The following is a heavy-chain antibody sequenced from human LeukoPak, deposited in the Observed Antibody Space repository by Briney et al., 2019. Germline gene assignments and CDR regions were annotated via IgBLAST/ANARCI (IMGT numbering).Heavy chain of an antibody. CDR3: ARDQKTLDTPYYDSSGYYFSY. CDR2: IYYSGST. Sequence: SETLSLTCTVSGGSISSYYWNWIRQPPGKGLEWIGYIYYSGSTNYNPSLKSRVTISVDTSKNQFSLKLSSVTAEDTAVYYCARDQKTLDTPYYDSSGYYFSYWGQGTLVTVSS. CDR1: GGSISSYY. V-gene: IGHV4-59*01. D-gene: IGHD3-22*01. J-gene: IGHJ4*02.